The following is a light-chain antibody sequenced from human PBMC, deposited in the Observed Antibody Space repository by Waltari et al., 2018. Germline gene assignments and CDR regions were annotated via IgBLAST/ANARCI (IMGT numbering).Light chain of an antibody. V-gene: IGLV3-1*01. CDR3: QAWDTSGVV. CDR1: IWGDKY. CDR2: QDT. J-gene: IGLJ2*01. Sequence: SSELTQPPSVSVSPGQTASIPCSGDIWGDKYACWYQQKAGQSPGLGIYQDTKRPSGIPERFSGSNSGNTATLTISGTQTMDEADYYCQAWDTSGVVFGGGTKLTVL.